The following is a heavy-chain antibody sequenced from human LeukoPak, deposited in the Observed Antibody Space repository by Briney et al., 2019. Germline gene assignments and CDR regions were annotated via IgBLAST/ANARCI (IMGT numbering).Heavy chain of an antibody. CDR1: GGSFSGYY. CDR3: ARMTTVTTRWYFDL. Sequence: SETLSLTCAVYGGSFSGYYWSWIRQPPGKGLEWIGEINHSGSTNYNPSLKSRITMSIDTSKNQFSLKLTSVTATDTAVYYCARMTTVTTRWYFDLWGRGTLITVSS. CDR2: INHSGST. V-gene: IGHV4-34*10. J-gene: IGHJ2*01. D-gene: IGHD4-17*01.